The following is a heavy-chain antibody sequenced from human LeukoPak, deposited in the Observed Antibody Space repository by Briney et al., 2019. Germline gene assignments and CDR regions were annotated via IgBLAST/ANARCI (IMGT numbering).Heavy chain of an antibody. J-gene: IGHJ6*04. CDR1: GGTFSSYA. CDR3: ARDPVRGYSYGYYGMDV. D-gene: IGHD5-18*01. CDR2: IIPIFGTA. V-gene: IGHV1-69*01. Sequence: SVKVSCKASGGTFSSYAISWVRQAPGQGLEWMGGIIPIFGTANYAQKFQGRVTIIADESTSTAYMELSSLRSEDTAVYYCARDPVRGYSYGYYGMDVWGKGTTVTVSS.